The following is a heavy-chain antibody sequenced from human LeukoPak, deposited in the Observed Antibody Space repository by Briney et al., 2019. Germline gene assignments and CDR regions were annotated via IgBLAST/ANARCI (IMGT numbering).Heavy chain of an antibody. Sequence: GASVKVSCKASGGTFSSYAISWVRQAPGQGLEWMGRIIPIFGTANYAQKFQGRVTITTDESTSTAYMELSSLRSEDTAVYYCAINYYDSSGYLPFSYWGQGTLVTVSS. CDR1: GGTFSSYA. D-gene: IGHD3-22*01. CDR3: AINYYDSSGYLPFSY. CDR2: IIPIFGTA. V-gene: IGHV1-69*05. J-gene: IGHJ4*02.